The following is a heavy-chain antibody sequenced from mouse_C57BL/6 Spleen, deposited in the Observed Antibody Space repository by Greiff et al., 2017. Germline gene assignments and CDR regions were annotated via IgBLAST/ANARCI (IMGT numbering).Heavy chain of an antibody. D-gene: IGHD2-4*01. V-gene: IGHV1-74*01. CDR1: GYTFTSYW. CDR3: AIGDYDYDGYAMDY. J-gene: IGHJ4*01. Sequence: QVHVKQPGAELVKPGASVKVSCKASGYTFTSYWMHWVKQRPGQGLEWIGRIHPSDSDTNYNQKFKGKATLTVDKSSSTAYMQLSSLTSEDSAVYYCAIGDYDYDGYAMDYWGQGTSVTVSS. CDR2: IHPSDSDT.